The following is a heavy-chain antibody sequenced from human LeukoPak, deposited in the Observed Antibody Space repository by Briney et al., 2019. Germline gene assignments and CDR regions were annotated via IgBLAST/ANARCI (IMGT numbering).Heavy chain of an antibody. Sequence: ASVKVSCKASGYTFTDYYMHWVRQAPGQGLEWMGWINPRSGGTNYAQKFQGRVTMTRDTSISAAYMDLSRLISDDTAVYYCARGAITMIVGEGAFDIWGQGTMVTVSS. CDR2: INPRSGGT. CDR3: ARGAITMIVGEGAFDI. D-gene: IGHD3-22*01. V-gene: IGHV1-2*02. CDR1: GYTFTDYY. J-gene: IGHJ3*02.